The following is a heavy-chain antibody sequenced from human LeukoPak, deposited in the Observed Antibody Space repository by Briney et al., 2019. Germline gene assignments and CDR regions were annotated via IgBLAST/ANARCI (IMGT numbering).Heavy chain of an antibody. CDR1: GFTFSSYA. Sequence: PGGSLRLSCAASGFTFSSYAMHWVRQAPGEGLEWVAVISYDGSNKYYADSVKGRFTISRDNSKNTLYLQMNSLRAEDTAVYYCARGFLGYSSSWYGYWGQGTLVTVSS. J-gene: IGHJ4*02. D-gene: IGHD6-13*01. CDR3: ARGFLGYSSSWYGY. CDR2: ISYDGSNK. V-gene: IGHV3-30*04.